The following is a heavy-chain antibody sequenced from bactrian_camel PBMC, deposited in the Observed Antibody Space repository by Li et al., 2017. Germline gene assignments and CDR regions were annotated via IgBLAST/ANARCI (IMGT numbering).Heavy chain of an antibody. CDR3: ATTGDRVCGLLLRYFHY. CDR2: IDSDGIT. CDR1: GATQDIGC. Sequence: QLVESGGGSVRVGGSLRLSCVASGATQDIGCMGWFRQVPGLEREGIGSIDSDGITTYADSLKARFTISRDNAKSTLYLQMNSLKPEDSAMYYCATTGDRVCGLLLRYFHYWGQGTQVTVS. V-gene: IGHV3S53*01. D-gene: IGHD3*01. J-gene: IGHJ4*01.